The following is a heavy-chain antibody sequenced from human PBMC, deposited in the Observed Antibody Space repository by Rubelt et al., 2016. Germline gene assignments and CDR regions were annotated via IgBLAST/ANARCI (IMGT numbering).Heavy chain of an antibody. V-gene: IGHV4-59*12. CDR3: ARVVGAKIP. D-gene: IGHD1-26*01. CDR1: GGSISSYY. CDR2: INHSGST. J-gene: IGHJ5*02. Sequence: QVQLQESGPGLVKPSETLSLTCTVSGGSISSYYWSWIRQPPGKGLEWIGEINHSGSTTYNPSRKMRVTISVDASRNQATLKLGSVTAADTAVDYCARVVGAKIPWGQGTLVTVSS.